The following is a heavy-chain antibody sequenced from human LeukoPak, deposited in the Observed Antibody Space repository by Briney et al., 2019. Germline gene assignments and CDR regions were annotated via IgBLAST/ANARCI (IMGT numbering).Heavy chain of an antibody. CDR2: IYYSGAT. V-gene: IGHV4-59*01. CDR1: GGSISNYY. D-gene: IGHD3-22*01. J-gene: IGHJ3*02. CDR3: ARRAITMIVGVAFDI. Sequence: SETLSLTCTVSGGSISNYYWSWIRQPPGKGLEWIGYIYYSGATNYNPSLKSRVTISVDTSKNQFSLKLSSVTAADTAVYYCARRAITMIVGVAFDIWGQGTMVTVSS.